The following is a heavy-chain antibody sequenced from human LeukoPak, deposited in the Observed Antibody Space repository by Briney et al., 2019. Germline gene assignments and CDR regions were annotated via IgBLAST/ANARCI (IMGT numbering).Heavy chain of an antibody. J-gene: IGHJ4*02. D-gene: IGHD3-10*01. CDR3: ARGLGDYYGSGTHFHRLFDY. Sequence: PSETLPLTCTVPSGSISSYYWSWIRQPAGKGLEWIGRIYTSGSTNHNPSLKSRVTMSVDRSKNQFSLKLISVTAADTAVYYCARGLGDYYGSGTHFHRLFDYWGQGTLVTVSS. V-gene: IGHV4-4*07. CDR2: IYTSGST. CDR1: SGSISSYY.